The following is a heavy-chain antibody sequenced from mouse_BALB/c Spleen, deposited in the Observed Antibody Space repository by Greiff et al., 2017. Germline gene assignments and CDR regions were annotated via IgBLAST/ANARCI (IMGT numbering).Heavy chain of an antibody. CDR2: ISSGGSYT. D-gene: IGHD2-1*01. V-gene: IGHV5-6-4*01. CDR3: TRDGGNYDYAMDY. CDR1: GFPLSSSS. J-gene: IGHJ4*01. Sequence: EVKLMESGGGLVKPGGSLKFSCAASGFPLSSSSMSWVPQTPEKRQEWVATISSGGSYTYYPDSVKGRFTISRDNAKNTLYLQMSSLKSEDTAMYYCTRDGGNYDYAMDYWGQGTSVTVSS.